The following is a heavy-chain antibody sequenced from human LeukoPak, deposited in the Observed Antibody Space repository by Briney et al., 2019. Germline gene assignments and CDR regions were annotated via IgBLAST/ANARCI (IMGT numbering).Heavy chain of an antibody. J-gene: IGHJ6*02. CDR3: ARDRITDRYGMDV. D-gene: IGHD3-16*02. CDR1: SGSIRSSSHY. CDR2: IYYSGST. Sequence: PSETLSLTCTASSGSIRSSSHYWVWIRQPPGKGLEWIGNIYYSGSTHYNPPLKSRVTISVDTFKNQFSLKLSSATAADTAVYYCARDRITDRYGMDVWGQGTTVTVSS. V-gene: IGHV4-39*07.